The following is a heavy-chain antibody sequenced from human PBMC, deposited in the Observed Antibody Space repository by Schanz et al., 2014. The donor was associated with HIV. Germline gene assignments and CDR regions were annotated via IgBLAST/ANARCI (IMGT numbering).Heavy chain of an antibody. Sequence: QVQLVESGGGVVQPGRSLRLSCAASGFTFSRDGMHWVRQAPGKGLEWVAVIWHKGRKKFYVDSVKGRFTISRDNSKSTLYLQMNSLRAEDTAVYYCARDVSHDSSGHYSDYYYGMDVWGQGTTVTVSS. J-gene: IGHJ6*02. CDR2: IWHKGRKK. V-gene: IGHV3-33*01. D-gene: IGHD3-22*01. CDR1: GFTFSRDG. CDR3: ARDVSHDSSGHYSDYYYGMDV.